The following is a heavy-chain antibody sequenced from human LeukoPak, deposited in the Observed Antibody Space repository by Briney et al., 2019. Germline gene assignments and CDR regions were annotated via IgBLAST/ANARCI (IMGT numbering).Heavy chain of an antibody. V-gene: IGHV3-23*01. Sequence: GSLRLSCAASGFTFSSYAMSWVRQAPGKGLEWVSAISGSGGSTYYADSVKGRFTISRDNSKNTLYLQMNSLRAGDTAVYYCAKPHYYGSGSYYGYWGQGTLVTVSS. D-gene: IGHD3-10*01. J-gene: IGHJ4*02. CDR1: GFTFSSYA. CDR3: AKPHYYGSGSYYGY. CDR2: ISGSGGST.